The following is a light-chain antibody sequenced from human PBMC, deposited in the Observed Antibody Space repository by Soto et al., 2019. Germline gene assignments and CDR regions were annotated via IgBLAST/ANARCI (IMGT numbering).Light chain of an antibody. CDR1: QDISNY. V-gene: IGKV4-1*01. CDR3: QQYYSTPIT. J-gene: IGKJ5*01. CDR2: WAS. Sequence: DLQIPQYPSSLSASVGDRVTITCQASQDISNYLNWYQQKPGQPPKLLIYWASTRESGVPDRFSGSGSGTDFTLTISSLQAEDVAVYYCQQYYSTPITFGQGTR.